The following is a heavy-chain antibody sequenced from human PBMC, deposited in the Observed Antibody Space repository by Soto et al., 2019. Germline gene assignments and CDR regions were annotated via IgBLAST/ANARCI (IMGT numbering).Heavy chain of an antibody. Sequence: PGGSLRLSCAASGFTFTRYSMNWVRQAPGKGLEWVSSISSTTNYIYYADSMKGRFTVSRDNAKNSVYLEMNSLSAEDTALYYCAKPVLTGTASVGYWGQGTLVTVSS. D-gene: IGHD1-20*01. CDR2: ISSTTNYI. CDR3: AKPVLTGTASVGY. CDR1: GFTFTRYS. J-gene: IGHJ4*02. V-gene: IGHV3-21*01.